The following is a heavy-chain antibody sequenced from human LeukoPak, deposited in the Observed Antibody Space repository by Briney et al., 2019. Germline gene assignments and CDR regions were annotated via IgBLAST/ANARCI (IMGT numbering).Heavy chain of an antibody. CDR2: IIPILGTA. CDR1: GYTFTSYG. D-gene: IGHD3-3*01. V-gene: IGHV1-69*13. CDR3: ARGQLRTDFWSGYHY. J-gene: IGHJ4*02. Sequence: SVKVSYKASGYTFTSYGISWVRQAPGQALEWMGGIIPILGTANYAQKFQGRVTITADESTSTAYMELSSLRSEDTAVYYCARGQLRTDFWSGYHYWGQGTLVTVSS.